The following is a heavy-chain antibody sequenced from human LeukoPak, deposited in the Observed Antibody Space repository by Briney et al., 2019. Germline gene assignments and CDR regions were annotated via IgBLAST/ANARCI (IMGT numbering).Heavy chain of an antibody. J-gene: IGHJ3*02. CDR3: ARGDVDTYVFDI. D-gene: IGHD3-10*02. V-gene: IGHV4-34*01. CDR2: INHSGST. Sequence: SETLSLTCAVFGASFGRYSWNWIRQPPGKGLEWGGEINHSGSTNYNPSLKSRVTISVDTSKNQFSLKVNSVIAADTAVYYCARGDVDTYVFDIWGQGTMVTVSS. CDR1: GASFGRYS.